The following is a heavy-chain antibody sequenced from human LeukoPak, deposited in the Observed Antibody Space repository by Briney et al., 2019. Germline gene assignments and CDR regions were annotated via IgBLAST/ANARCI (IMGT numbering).Heavy chain of an antibody. CDR1: GFTFSSYA. Sequence: GGSLRLSCAASGFTFSSYAMSWVRQAPGKGLEWVSGISGSGGSTCYADSVKGRFTISRDNSKNTLYLQMNSLRAEDTAVYYCAKEPGYSGYDYYFDYWGQGTLVTVSS. D-gene: IGHD5-12*01. V-gene: IGHV3-23*01. J-gene: IGHJ4*02. CDR3: AKEPGYSGYDYYFDY. CDR2: ISGSGGST.